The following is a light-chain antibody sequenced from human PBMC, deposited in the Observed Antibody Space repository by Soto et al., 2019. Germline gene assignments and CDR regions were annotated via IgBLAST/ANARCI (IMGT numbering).Light chain of an antibody. CDR3: QQYDTYSMYT. Sequence: DIPVTQSPSSVSASVGDRVTITCRAGQDIGSWLTWYQHKPGKAPKLLIYDASTLESGVPSRFSGSGSGTEFTLIISSLQPDDFATYYCQQYDTYSMYTFGQGTKLEIK. CDR2: DAS. J-gene: IGKJ2*01. V-gene: IGKV1-5*01. CDR1: QDIGSW.